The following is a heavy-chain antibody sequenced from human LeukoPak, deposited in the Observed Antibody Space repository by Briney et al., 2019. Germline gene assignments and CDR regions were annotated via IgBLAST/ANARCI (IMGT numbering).Heavy chain of an antibody. V-gene: IGHV3-11*04. D-gene: IGHD3-3*02. CDR2: ISRSGSTK. CDR3: ARVSI. CDR1: GFTFSDYN. J-gene: IGHJ3*02. Sequence: GGSLRLSCAASGFTFSDYNMRWIRQAPGKGLEWVSSISRSGSTKYYADSVKGRFTISRDNAKNSLYLQMNSLRAEDTAVYYCARVSIWGQGTMVTVSS.